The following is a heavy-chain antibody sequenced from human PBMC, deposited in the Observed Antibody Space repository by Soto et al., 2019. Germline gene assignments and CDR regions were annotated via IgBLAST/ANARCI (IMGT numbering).Heavy chain of an antibody. D-gene: IGHD3-3*01. V-gene: IGHV1-69*01. J-gene: IGHJ6*02. CDR3: ARGDFWSGHYRDYYYGMDV. Sequence: QVQLVQSGAEVKKPGSSVKVSCKASGGTFSSYAISWVRQAPGQGLEWMGGIIPIFGTANYAQKFQGRVTITADESTSTAYMELSSLRSEDTAVHYCARGDFWSGHYRDYYYGMDVWGQGTTVTVSS. CDR2: IIPIFGTA. CDR1: GGTFSSYA.